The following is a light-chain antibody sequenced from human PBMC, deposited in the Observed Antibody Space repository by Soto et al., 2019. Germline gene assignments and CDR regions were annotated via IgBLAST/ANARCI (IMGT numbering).Light chain of an antibody. Sequence: DIPMTQSPSTLSASVGDRVTITCRASQSISSRLAWYQQKPGKVPKLLIYKASSLESGVQSRFRGSGSGTEFTLTISSLQPDDFATYYCQQYESYSWTFGQGTKVEI. V-gene: IGKV1-5*03. J-gene: IGKJ1*01. CDR1: QSISSR. CDR3: QQYESYSWT. CDR2: KAS.